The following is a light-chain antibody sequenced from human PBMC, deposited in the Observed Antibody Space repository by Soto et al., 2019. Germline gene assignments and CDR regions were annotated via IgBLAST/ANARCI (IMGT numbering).Light chain of an antibody. J-gene: IGKJ1*01. Sequence: GDRVAITCRASQTTSIYLNWYQQKPGKAPKLLVYAASNLQSGVPSRLSGSGSGTDFNPTISALQPEDFATYYCQQSYSGPPTFGQGTKVEVK. CDR1: QTTSIY. CDR3: QQSYSGPPT. V-gene: IGKV1-39*01. CDR2: AAS.